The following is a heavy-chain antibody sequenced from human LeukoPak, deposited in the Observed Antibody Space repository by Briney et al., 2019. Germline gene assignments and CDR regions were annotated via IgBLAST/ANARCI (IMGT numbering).Heavy chain of an antibody. CDR2: INHRGDT. CDR3: ARGPTISESGYFDY. Sequence: SETLSLTCAVYGGSFSRYYWSWIRQSPGKGLEWIAEINHRGDTNYNPSVKSRVSISVDTSQNQFYLKVTSLTAADTAVYYCARGPTISESGYFDYWGQGTLVTVSS. V-gene: IGHV4-34*01. CDR1: GGSFSRYY. J-gene: IGHJ4*03. D-gene: IGHD5-24*01.